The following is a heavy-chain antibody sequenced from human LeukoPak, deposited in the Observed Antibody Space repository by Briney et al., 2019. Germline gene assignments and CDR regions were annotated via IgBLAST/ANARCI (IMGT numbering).Heavy chain of an antibody. Sequence: APMKVSCKASEYIFTDYYIHWVRQAPGQGLEWMGWINPHSGGTNYAQNFQYRVTMTGDTSISTAYMELGRLISDDTAIYYCARGGDNYDILTQWGQGTLVTVSS. J-gene: IGHJ4*02. CDR3: ARGGDNYDILTQ. CDR1: EYIFTDYY. V-gene: IGHV1-2*02. D-gene: IGHD3-9*01. CDR2: INPHSGGT.